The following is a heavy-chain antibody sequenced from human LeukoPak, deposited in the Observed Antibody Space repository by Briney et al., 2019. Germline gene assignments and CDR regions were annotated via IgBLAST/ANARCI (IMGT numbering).Heavy chain of an antibody. J-gene: IGHJ6*02. V-gene: IGHV7-4-1*02. D-gene: IGHD3-10*02. Sequence: GASVKVSCKASGYTLSSYALNWVRQAPGQGLEWMGWINTNTGNPTYAQGFTGRFVFSLDTSVSTAYLQISSLKAEDTAVYYCARDGAHLFNRRYYYNGMDVWGQGTTVIVSS. CDR1: GYTLSSYA. CDR2: INTNTGNP. CDR3: ARDGAHLFNRRYYYNGMDV.